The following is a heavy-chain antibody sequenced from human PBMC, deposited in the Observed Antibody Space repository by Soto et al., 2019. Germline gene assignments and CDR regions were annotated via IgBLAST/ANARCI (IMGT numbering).Heavy chain of an antibody. Sequence: TLSLTFTVSGFSLSTSGMCVSWIRQPPGKALEWLARIDWDDDKYYSTSLKTRLTISKDTSKNQVVLTMTNMDPVDTATYYCARESYGDFSEDYWGQGTLVTVSS. D-gene: IGHD4-17*01. J-gene: IGHJ4*02. CDR3: ARESYGDFSEDY. CDR2: IDWDDDK. V-gene: IGHV2-70*11. CDR1: GFSLSTSGMC.